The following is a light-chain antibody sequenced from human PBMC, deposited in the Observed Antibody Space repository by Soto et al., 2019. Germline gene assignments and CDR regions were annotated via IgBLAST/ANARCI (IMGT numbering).Light chain of an antibody. CDR1: QGIRTE. J-gene: IGKJ1*01. CDR2: GAS. CDR3: LQDNSYPRT. Sequence: AIQMTQSPSSLYASVGDRVTITCRASQGIRTELGWYQQKPGKAPRLLIYGASTLQGGVPSRFSGSGSGTDFTLTISSLQPEDFATYYCLQDNSYPRTFGQGTKVEI. V-gene: IGKV1-6*01.